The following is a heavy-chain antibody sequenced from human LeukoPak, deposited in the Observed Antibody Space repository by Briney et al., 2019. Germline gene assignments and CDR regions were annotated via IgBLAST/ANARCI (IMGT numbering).Heavy chain of an antibody. CDR2: INSDGSST. J-gene: IGHJ4*02. Sequence: GGSLRLSCAASGFTFSSYWMHWVRQAPGKGLVWVSRINSDGSSTSYADSVKGRFTISRDNAKNTLYLQMNSLRAEDTAVYYCARVYYDSSGYSVVDYWGQGTLVTVS. CDR3: ARVYYDSSGYSVVDY. CDR1: GFTFSSYW. D-gene: IGHD3-22*01. V-gene: IGHV3-74*01.